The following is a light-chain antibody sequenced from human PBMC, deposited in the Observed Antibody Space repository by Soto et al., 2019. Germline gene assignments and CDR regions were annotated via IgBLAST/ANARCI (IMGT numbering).Light chain of an antibody. Sequence: QSVLTPPPSVSGSPGQSVAISFSGTSIDVGGYNYVSWYQQHPGKAPKLIIFDVNKRPSGVPDRFSGSKSGSTASLTISGLQAEDEADYYCCSYGGSFYVVGTGTKVTVL. J-gene: IGLJ1*01. CDR3: CSYGGSFYV. CDR1: SIDVGGYNY. V-gene: IGLV2-11*01. CDR2: DVN.